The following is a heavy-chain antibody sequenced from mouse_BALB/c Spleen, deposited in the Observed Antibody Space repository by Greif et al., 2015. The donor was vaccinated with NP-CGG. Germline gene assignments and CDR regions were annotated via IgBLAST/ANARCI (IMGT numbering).Heavy chain of an antibody. Sequence: QVQLQQSGAELMKPGASVKISCKATGYTFSSYWIEWVKQRPGHGLEWIGEILPGSGSTNYNEKFKGKATFTADTSSNTAYMQLSSLTSEDSAVYYCARNRGSYGFAYWGQGTLVTVSA. V-gene: IGHV1-9*01. CDR2: ILPGSGST. D-gene: IGHD1-1*01. CDR1: GYTFSSYW. J-gene: IGHJ3*01. CDR3: ARNRGSYGFAY.